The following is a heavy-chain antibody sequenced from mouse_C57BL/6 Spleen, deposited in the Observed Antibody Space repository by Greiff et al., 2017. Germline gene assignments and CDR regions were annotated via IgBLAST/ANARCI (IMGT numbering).Heavy chain of an antibody. J-gene: IGHJ3*01. CDR2: ISSGGDYI. V-gene: IGHV5-9-1*02. CDR3: TRAGGYSNPFAY. D-gene: IGHD2-5*01. CDR1: GFTFSSYA. Sequence: DVHLVESGESLVKPGGSLKLSCAASGFTFSSYAMSWVRQTPEKRLEWVAYISSGGDYIYYADTVKGRFTISRDNARNTLYLQMSSLKSEDTAMYYCTRAGGYSNPFAYWGQGTLVTVSA.